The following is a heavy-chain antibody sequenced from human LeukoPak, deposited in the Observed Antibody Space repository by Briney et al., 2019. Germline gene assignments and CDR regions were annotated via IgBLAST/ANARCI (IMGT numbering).Heavy chain of an antibody. V-gene: IGHV3-9*01. CDR3: AKDRTSGRFYYFDY. CDR2: ISWNSGTI. CDR1: GFTFDDYA. D-gene: IGHD1-26*01. J-gene: IGHJ4*02. Sequence: PGGSLRLSCAASGFTFDDYAMHWVRQAPGKGLEWVSGISWNSGTIGYADSVKGRFTTSRDSAKKSLYLQMDSLRTEDTALYYCAKDRTSGRFYYFDYWGQGALVTVSS.